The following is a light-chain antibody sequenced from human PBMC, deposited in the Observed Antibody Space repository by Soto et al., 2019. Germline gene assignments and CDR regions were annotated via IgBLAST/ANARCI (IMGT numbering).Light chain of an antibody. CDR3: QQRSNWRGT. V-gene: IGKV3-11*01. Sequence: EIVLTQSPATLSLSPGERATLSCRASQSVSSYLAWYQQKPGQAPRLLIYDASNRATGIPARFSGSGSGTDFTLNISSLETEDFAVYYFQQRSNWRGTFGQGTKLEIK. J-gene: IGKJ2*01. CDR1: QSVSSY. CDR2: DAS.